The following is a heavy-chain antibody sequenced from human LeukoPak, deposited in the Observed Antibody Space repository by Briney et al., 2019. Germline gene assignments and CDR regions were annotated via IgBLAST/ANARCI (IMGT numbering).Heavy chain of an antibody. CDR2: IYHSGST. CDR3: ARFSCGGDCYSDF. Sequence: SETLSLTCTVSGGSISRSSYYWSWVRQPPGKGLEWIGSIYHSGSTYYKPSLKSRVTISVDTSKNQLSLRLSSVTAADTAVYYCARFSCGGDCYSDFWGQGTLVTVSS. V-gene: IGHV4-39*07. D-gene: IGHD2-21*02. J-gene: IGHJ4*02. CDR1: GGSISRSSYY.